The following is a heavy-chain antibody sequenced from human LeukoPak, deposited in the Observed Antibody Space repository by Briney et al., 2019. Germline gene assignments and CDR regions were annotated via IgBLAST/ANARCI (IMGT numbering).Heavy chain of an antibody. Sequence: GGSLRLSCAASGFTFDDYAMHWVRQAPGKGLEWVSGISWNSGSIGYADSVKGRFTISRDNAKNSLYLQMNSLRAEDMALYYCAKGLIAEADVSAFDIWGQGTMVTVSS. V-gene: IGHV3-9*03. CDR3: AKGLIAEADVSAFDI. CDR1: GFTFDDYA. J-gene: IGHJ3*02. D-gene: IGHD6-19*01. CDR2: ISWNSGSI.